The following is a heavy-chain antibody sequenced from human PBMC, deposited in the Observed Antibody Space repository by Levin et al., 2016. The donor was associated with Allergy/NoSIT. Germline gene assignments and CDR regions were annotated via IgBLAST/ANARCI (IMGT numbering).Heavy chain of an antibody. CDR1: GFAFRTYW. Sequence: GESLKISCEASGFAFRTYWMTWVRQAPGKGLEWVANMNTDGSEKYYVDSVKGRFTISRDNAENSLFLHMDSLRTEDTAVYYCARGNPAGGVDWGRGTLVTVSS. D-gene: IGHD2-2*01. CDR2: MNTDGSEK. CDR3: ARGNPAGGVD. J-gene: IGHJ4*02. V-gene: IGHV3-7*01.